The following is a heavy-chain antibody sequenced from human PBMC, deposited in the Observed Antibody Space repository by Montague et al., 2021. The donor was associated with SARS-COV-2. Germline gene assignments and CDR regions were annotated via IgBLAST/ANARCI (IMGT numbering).Heavy chain of an antibody. CDR3: ARISAWYSSGWSAFDY. Sequence: PALVKPTQTLTLTCTFSGFSLSTSGMCVSWIRQPPGKALEWLALIDWXDEKYYSTSLKTRLTISKDTSKNQVVLTMTNMDPVDTATYYCARISAWYSSGWSAFDYWGQGTLVTVSS. CDR2: IDWXDEK. J-gene: IGHJ4*02. D-gene: IGHD6-19*01. CDR1: GFSLSTSGMC. V-gene: IGHV2-70*01.